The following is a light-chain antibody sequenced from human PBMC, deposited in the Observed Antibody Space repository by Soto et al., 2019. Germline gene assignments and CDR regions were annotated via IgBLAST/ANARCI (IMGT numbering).Light chain of an antibody. CDR3: QQYGSLPWT. CDR1: QSVSANY. Sequence: ETVLTQSPGTLSLSPGEEATLSCRASQSVSANYLAWYQQKPGQTPRPLIYGASSRAIGIPDRFSGSGSGTDFTLTISRLEPEDFAVYYCQQYGSLPWTFGQGTKVDIK. V-gene: IGKV3-20*01. CDR2: GAS. J-gene: IGKJ1*01.